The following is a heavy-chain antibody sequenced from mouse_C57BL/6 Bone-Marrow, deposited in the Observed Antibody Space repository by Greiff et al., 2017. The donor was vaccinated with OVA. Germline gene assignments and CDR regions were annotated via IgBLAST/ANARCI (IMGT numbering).Heavy chain of an antibody. CDR1: GFRFNTYA. CDR3: VRQLRLRGFAY. Sequence: EVTLVESGGGLVQPKGSLKLSCAASGFRFNTYAMNWVRQAPGTGLEWVARIRSKSNNYATYYADSVKDRFTISRDDSESMLYLQMNNLKTEDTAMYYCVRQLRLRGFAYWGQGTLVTVSA. D-gene: IGHD3-2*02. J-gene: IGHJ3*01. CDR2: IRSKSNNYAT. V-gene: IGHV10-1*01.